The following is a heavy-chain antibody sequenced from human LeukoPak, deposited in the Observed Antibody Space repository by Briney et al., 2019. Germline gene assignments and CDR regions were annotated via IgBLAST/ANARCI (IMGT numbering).Heavy chain of an antibody. V-gene: IGHV4-39*01. Sequence: SSETLSLTCTVSGGSISSSSYYWGWIRQPPGKGLEWIGSIYYSGSTYYNPSLKSRVTISVDTSKNQFSLKLSSVTAADTAVYYCARVQTIFGVVIIDWFDPWGQGTLVTVSS. D-gene: IGHD3-3*01. CDR3: ARVQTIFGVVIIDWFDP. CDR2: IYYSGST. J-gene: IGHJ5*02. CDR1: GGSISSSSYY.